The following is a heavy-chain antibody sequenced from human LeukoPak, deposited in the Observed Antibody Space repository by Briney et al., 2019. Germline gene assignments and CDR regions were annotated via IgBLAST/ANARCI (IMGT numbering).Heavy chain of an antibody. V-gene: IGHV1-58*01. Sequence: SVKVSCKASGFTLVNSAVHWVRQARGQSLEWIGWIVVGSGAARYAQRFQERLTITRDKSTSTAYTELSSLRSEDTAVYYCAADRHLGATTGFGFWGQGTLVTVSS. D-gene: IGHD1-26*01. CDR2: IVVGSGAA. J-gene: IGHJ4*02. CDR3: AADRHLGATTGFGF. CDR1: GFTLVNSA.